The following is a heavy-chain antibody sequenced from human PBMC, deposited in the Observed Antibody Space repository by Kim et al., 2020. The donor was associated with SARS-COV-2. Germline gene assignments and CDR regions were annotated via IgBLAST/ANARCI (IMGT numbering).Heavy chain of an antibody. Sequence: SETLSLTCTVSGGSISSYYWSWIRQPPGKGLEWIGYIYYSGSTNYNPSLKSRVTISVDTSNNQFSLKLSSVTAADTAVYYCARAQEGYSSSWYIDYWGQGTLVTVSS. J-gene: IGHJ4*02. D-gene: IGHD6-13*01. CDR2: IYYSGST. CDR1: GGSISSYY. CDR3: ARAQEGYSSSWYIDY. V-gene: IGHV4-59*01.